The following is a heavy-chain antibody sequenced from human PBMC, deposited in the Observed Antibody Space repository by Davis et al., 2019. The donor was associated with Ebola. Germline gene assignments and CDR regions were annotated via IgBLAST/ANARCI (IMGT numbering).Heavy chain of an antibody. CDR2: LYYDGST. J-gene: IGHJ4*02. CDR1: GASISTSSHY. V-gene: IGHV4-39*01. D-gene: IGHD2-21*02. Sequence: PSETLSLTCSVSGASISTSSHYWAWIRQSPGKALEWIGSLYYDGSTYYSPSLKSRVTISVDSSKNQFSLRLGSVTAADTAVYYCASLGGDMGILWAYNFDYWGQGTVVTVSS. CDR3: ASLGGDMGILWAYNFDY.